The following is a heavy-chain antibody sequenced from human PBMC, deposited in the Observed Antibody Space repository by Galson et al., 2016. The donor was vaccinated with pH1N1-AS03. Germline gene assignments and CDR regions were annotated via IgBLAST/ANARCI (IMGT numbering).Heavy chain of an antibody. Sequence: SVKVSCKASGYTFTSYGISWVRQAPGQGLEWMGWISAYNGNTNYAQKLQGRVTMTTGTSTSTAYMELRSLRSDDTAVYYCARVQYQLLPSDYWGQGTLVTVSS. CDR3: ARVQYQLLPSDY. V-gene: IGHV1-18*01. CDR2: ISAYNGNT. D-gene: IGHD2-2*01. J-gene: IGHJ4*02. CDR1: GYTFTSYG.